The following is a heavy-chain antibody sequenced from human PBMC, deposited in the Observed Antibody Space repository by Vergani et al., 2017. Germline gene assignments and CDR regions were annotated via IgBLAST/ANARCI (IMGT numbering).Heavy chain of an antibody. CDR2: INSDGSST. V-gene: IGHV3-74*02. CDR1: GFTFSSYW. D-gene: IGHD2-15*01. J-gene: IGHJ6*03. CDR3: ARGKSGYCSGGSCYTADYYYYYMDV. Sequence: EVQLVESGGGLVQPGGSLRLSCAASGFTFSSYWMHWVRQAPGKGLVWVSRINSDGSSTSYADSVKGRFTISRDNAKNTLYLQMNSLRAEDTAVYYCARGKSGYCSGGSCYTADYYYYYMDVWGKGTTVTVSS.